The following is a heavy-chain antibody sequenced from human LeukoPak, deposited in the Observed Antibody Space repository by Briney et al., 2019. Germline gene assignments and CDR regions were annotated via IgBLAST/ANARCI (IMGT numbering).Heavy chain of an antibody. J-gene: IGHJ6*02. D-gene: IGHD3-10*01. CDR2: IIPVLGIA. CDR1: GVTVSSYA. Sequence: ASVKVSCKASGVTVSSYAISWVRQAPGQGLEWMGRIIPVLGIANYAQKFQGRVTITADKSTSTAYMELSSLGSEDTAVYYCARVGTYYYYAMDVWGQGTTVTVSS. CDR3: ARVGTYYYYAMDV. V-gene: IGHV1-69*04.